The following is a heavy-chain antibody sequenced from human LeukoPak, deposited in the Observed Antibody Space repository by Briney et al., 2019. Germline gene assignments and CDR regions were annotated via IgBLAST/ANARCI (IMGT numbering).Heavy chain of an antibody. D-gene: IGHD3-22*01. CDR3: ARGNDYYDSSGYLY. CDR1: GGSISSGGYS. Sequence: PSQTLSLTCAVSGGSISSGGYSWRWIRQPPGKGLEWIGYIYHSGSTYYNPSLKSRVTISVDRSKNQFSLKLSSVTAADTAVYYCARGNDYYDSSGYLYWGQGTLVTVSS. J-gene: IGHJ4*02. V-gene: IGHV4-30-2*01. CDR2: IYHSGST.